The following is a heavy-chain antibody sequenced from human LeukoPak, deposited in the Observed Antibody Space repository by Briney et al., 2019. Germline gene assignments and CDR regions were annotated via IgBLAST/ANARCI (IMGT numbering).Heavy chain of an antibody. D-gene: IGHD6-13*01. CDR2: IIPIFGIA. J-gene: IGHJ6*02. CDR1: GGTFSGYA. V-gene: IGHV1-69*04. Sequence: GASVKVSCKASGGTFSGYAISWVRQAPGQGLEWMGRIIPIFGIANYAQKFQGRVTITADKSTSTAYMELSSLRSEDTAVYYCARVRIAAAGTLLYGMDVWGQGTTVTVSS. CDR3: ARVRIAAAGTLLYGMDV.